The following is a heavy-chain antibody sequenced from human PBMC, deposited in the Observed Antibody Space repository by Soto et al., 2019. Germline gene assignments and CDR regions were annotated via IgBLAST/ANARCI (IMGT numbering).Heavy chain of an antibody. Sequence: SETLSLTCAVSGGSISSSNWWSLVRQPPGKGLEWIGEIYHSGSTNYNPSLKSRVTISVDKSKNQFSLKLSSVTAAATAVYYCARRPYCGGDCYSSAYAFDIWGQGTMVTVSS. D-gene: IGHD2-21*02. CDR2: IYHSGST. CDR3: ARRPYCGGDCYSSAYAFDI. J-gene: IGHJ3*02. V-gene: IGHV4-4*02. CDR1: GGSISSSNW.